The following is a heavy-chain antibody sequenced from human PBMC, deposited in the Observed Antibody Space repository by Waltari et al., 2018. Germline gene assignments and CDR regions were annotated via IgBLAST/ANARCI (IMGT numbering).Heavy chain of an antibody. D-gene: IGHD1-26*01. CDR3: ARRETNFFYFDY. CDR2: IDHSGST. J-gene: IGHJ4*02. CDR1: GYSISSGYY. V-gene: IGHV4-38-2*01. Sequence: QVQLQESGPGLVTPSETLSITCAVSGYSISSGYYWGWIRQPPGKGLEWIGSIDHSGSTYYKPSIKSRVTISVDTSKIQFSLKLSSVTAADTAVYYCARRETNFFYFDYWGQGTLVTVSS.